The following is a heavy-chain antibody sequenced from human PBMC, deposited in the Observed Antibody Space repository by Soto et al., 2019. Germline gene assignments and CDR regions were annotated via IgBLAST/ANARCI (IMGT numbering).Heavy chain of an antibody. J-gene: IGHJ1*01. CDR2: ISGSGSTI. CDR1: GFTFSSHE. Sequence: VGSLRLSCEATGFTFSSHEMNWIRQTPGKIREWIAKISGSGSTINYADSVKGRFTISRDNVQRTLHLQMDSLRVEDTGVYYCARGGVYWGRGTLVTVSS. V-gene: IGHV3-48*03. D-gene: IGHD2-8*01. CDR3: ARGGVY.